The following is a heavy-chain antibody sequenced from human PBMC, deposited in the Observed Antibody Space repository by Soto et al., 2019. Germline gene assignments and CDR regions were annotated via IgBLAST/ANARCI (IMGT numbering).Heavy chain of an antibody. CDR1: GFTFSRYG. V-gene: IGHV3-15*01. D-gene: IGHD3-16*01. Sequence: GGSLRLSCAASGFTFSRYGMHWVRQAPGKGLQWIGRIRSNADGGTADLAAPVRGRFSISRDDSTDTLYLQLNSLQLDDTAVYFCSTALRRDSALGAYWGQGTLVTVSS. CDR3: STALRRDSALGAY. J-gene: IGHJ4*02. CDR2: IRSNADGGTA.